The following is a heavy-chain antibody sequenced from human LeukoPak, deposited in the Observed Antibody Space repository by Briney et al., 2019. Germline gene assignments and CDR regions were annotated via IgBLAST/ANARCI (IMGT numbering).Heavy chain of an antibody. V-gene: IGHV3-21*01. D-gene: IGHD3-3*01. CDR1: GFTFSSYS. J-gene: IGHJ4*02. CDR3: ASYDFWSGYRGTAY. CDR2: ISSSSSYI. Sequence: PGGSLRLSCAASGFTFSSYSMNWVRQAPGKGLEWVSSISSSSSYIYYADSVKGRFTISRDNAKNSLYLQMNSLRAEDTAVYYCASYDFWSGYRGTAYWGQGTLVTVSS.